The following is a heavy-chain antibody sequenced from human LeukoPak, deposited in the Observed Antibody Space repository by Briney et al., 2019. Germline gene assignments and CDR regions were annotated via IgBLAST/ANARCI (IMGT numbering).Heavy chain of an antibody. D-gene: IGHD3-16*02. J-gene: IGHJ6*02. CDR3: ARVTGIVHGYGMDV. V-gene: IGHV4-34*01. CDR2: INHSGST. Sequence: SETLSLTCAVSGGSFSGYYWSWIRQPPGKGLEWIGEINHSGSTNYNPSLKSRVTISVDTSKNQFSLKLSSVTAADTAVYYCARVTGIVHGYGMDVWGQGTTVTVSS. CDR1: GGSFSGYY.